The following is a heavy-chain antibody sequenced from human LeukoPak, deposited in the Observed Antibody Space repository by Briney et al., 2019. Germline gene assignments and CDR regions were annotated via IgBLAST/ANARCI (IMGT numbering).Heavy chain of an antibody. Sequence: GGSLRLSCTVSGFTVSSNSMSWVRQAPGKGLEWVSFIYSDNTHYSDSVKGRFTISRDNAKNSLYLQMNSLRAEDTAVYYCARESSYYGSGSYGHWGQGTLVTVSS. CDR1: GFTVSSNS. CDR2: IYSDNT. V-gene: IGHV3-53*01. J-gene: IGHJ4*02. CDR3: ARESSYYGSGSYGH. D-gene: IGHD3-10*01.